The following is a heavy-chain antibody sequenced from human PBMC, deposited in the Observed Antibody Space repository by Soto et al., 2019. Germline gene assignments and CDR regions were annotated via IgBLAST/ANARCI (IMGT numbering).Heavy chain of an antibody. Sequence: QVLLVQSGAEVKKPGSSVKVSCKASGVSFSDSTISWVRQAPGQGLEWMGKIIPILGIPNFAQKFQGRVTITADKSTSTAYMELSSLRSEDTAVYYCGTDGVSDWRPGVGYWGQGTLVTVSS. V-gene: IGHV1-69*04. J-gene: IGHJ4*02. D-gene: IGHD6-19*01. CDR1: GVSFSDST. CDR3: GTDGVSDWRPGVGY. CDR2: IIPILGIP.